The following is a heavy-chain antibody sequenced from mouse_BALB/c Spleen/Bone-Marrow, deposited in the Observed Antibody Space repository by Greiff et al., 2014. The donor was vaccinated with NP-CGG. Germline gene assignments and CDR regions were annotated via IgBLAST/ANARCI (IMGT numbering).Heavy chain of an antibody. CDR2: ISNGGGST. CDR1: GFAFSCYD. J-gene: IGHJ2*01. V-gene: IGHV5-12-1*01. Sequence: EVQLVESGGGLVKPGGSLKLSCAASGFAFSCYDMSWARQTPEKRLEWVAYISNGGGSTYYPDTVKGRFTISRDNAKNTLYLQMSSLKSEDTAMYYCTRHELGLFDYWGQGTTLTVSS. D-gene: IGHD4-1*01. CDR3: TRHELGLFDY.